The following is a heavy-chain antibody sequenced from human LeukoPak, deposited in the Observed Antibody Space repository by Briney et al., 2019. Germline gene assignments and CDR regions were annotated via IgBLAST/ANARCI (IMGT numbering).Heavy chain of an antibody. V-gene: IGHV1-2*06. CDR1: GYTFTGYY. CDR3: ARASTRSSGPLGY. Sequence: ASVKVSCTASGYTFTGYYMHWVRQAPGQGLEWMGRINPNSGGTNYAQKFQGRVTMTRDTSISTAYMELSRLRSDDTAVYYCARASTRSSGPLGYWGQGTLVTVSS. CDR2: INPNSGGT. D-gene: IGHD6-19*01. J-gene: IGHJ4*02.